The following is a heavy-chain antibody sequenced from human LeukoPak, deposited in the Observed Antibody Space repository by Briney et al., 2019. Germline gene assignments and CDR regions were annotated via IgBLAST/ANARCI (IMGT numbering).Heavy chain of an antibody. CDR2: IYYSGST. J-gene: IGHJ5*02. V-gene: IGHV4-61*01. CDR1: GGSVSSGSYY. CDR3: ARDSSNWFDP. Sequence: PSETLSLTCTVSGGSVSSGSYYWSWIRQPPGKGLEWIGYIYYSGSTNYNLSLKSRVTISVDTSKNQFSLKLSSVTAADTAVYYCARDSSNWFDPWGQGTLVTVSS.